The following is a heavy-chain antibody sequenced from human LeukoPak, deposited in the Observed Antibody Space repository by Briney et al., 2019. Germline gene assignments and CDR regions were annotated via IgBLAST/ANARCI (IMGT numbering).Heavy chain of an antibody. Sequence: GGSLRLSCAASGFTFSSYAMSWVRQAPGKGLEWVSSISSSSSYIYYADSVKGRFTISRDNAKNSLYLQMNSLRAEDTAVYYCARDLVYLVRPGWGQGTLVTVSS. CDR3: ARDLVYLVRPG. J-gene: IGHJ4*02. V-gene: IGHV3-21*01. CDR1: GFTFSSYA. CDR2: ISSSSSYI. D-gene: IGHD6-13*01.